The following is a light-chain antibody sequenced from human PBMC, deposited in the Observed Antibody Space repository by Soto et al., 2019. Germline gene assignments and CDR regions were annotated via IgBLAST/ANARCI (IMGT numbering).Light chain of an antibody. J-gene: IGKJ1*01. Sequence: DIQMTQSPSSLSASVGDRVNITCRASQGISSWLAWYQQKPGKAPKLLIYDVSSLESGVPSRFTGSGSGTEFTLTISSLQPDDFATYYCQQCNTFWTFGQGTKVDIK. CDR3: QQCNTFWT. V-gene: IGKV1-5*01. CDR2: DVS. CDR1: QGISSW.